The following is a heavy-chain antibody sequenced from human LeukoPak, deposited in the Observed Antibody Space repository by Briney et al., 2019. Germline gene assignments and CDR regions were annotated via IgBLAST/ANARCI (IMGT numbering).Heavy chain of an antibody. J-gene: IGHJ4*02. CDR3: ARGKQNPHEYYDILTGYDYFDH. CDR1: GYTFTSYY. CDR2: INPSGGST. D-gene: IGHD3-9*01. Sequence: GASVKVSCKASGYTFTSYYMHWVRQAPGQGLEWMGIINPSGGSTSYAQKFQGRVTMTRDMSTSTVYMELSSLRSEDTAVYYCARGKQNPHEYYDILTGYDYFDHWGQGTLVTVSS. V-gene: IGHV1-46*01.